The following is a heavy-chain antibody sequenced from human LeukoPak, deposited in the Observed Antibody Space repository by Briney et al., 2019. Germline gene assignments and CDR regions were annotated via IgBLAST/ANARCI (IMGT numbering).Heavy chain of an antibody. D-gene: IGHD5-24*01. Sequence: GGSLRLSCAASGFTFSSYGMHWVRQAPGKGLEWVPFIRYDGSNKYYADSVKGRFTISRDNSKNTLYLQMNSLRAEDTAVYYCAKCLLTYPVEMATKFNYYYGMDVWGQGTTVTVSS. CDR1: GFTFSSYG. V-gene: IGHV3-30*02. J-gene: IGHJ6*02. CDR3: AKCLLTYPVEMATKFNYYYGMDV. CDR2: IRYDGSNK.